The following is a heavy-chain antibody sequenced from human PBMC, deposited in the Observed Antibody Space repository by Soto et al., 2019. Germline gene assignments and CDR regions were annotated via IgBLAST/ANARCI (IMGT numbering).Heavy chain of an antibody. V-gene: IGHV5-10-1*01. CDR2: TDPSDSFT. Sequence: GESLKISCKGSGYRFTSHWISWLHQMPGKGLEWMGRTDPSDSFTQYNPSFQGHVTSAGDKSLSTAYLQWSSLKASDTAIYYCARGEGITTFGVYGFDVWGQGASVTVSS. D-gene: IGHD3-3*01. CDR3: ARGEGITTFGVYGFDV. CDR1: GYRFTSHW. J-gene: IGHJ6*02.